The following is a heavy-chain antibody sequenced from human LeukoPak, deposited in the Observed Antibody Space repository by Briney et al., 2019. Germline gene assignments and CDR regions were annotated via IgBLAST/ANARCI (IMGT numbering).Heavy chain of an antibody. CDR3: ATDRGADFYDS. CDR1: GGSISSGSYY. D-gene: IGHD3-10*01. J-gene: IGHJ4*02. CDR2: IYTSGST. Sequence: PSETLSLTCTVSGGSISSGSYYWTWIRQPAGKGLEWIGRIYTSGSTNYNPSLQSRVTISADTSKNQFSLKLSSVTAADTALYYCATDRGADFYDSWGQGILVTVSS. V-gene: IGHV4-61*02.